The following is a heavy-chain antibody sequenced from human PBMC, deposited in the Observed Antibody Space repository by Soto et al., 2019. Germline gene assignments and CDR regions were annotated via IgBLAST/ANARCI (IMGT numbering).Heavy chain of an antibody. V-gene: IGHV1-2*02. J-gene: IGHJ3*02. D-gene: IGHD3-16*02. CDR2: INPNSGGT. Sequence: SSVKVSCKASGYTFTGYYMHWVRQAPGQGLEWMGWINPNSGGTNYAQKFQGRVTMTRDTSISTAYMELSRLRSDDTAVYYCASPPPRYSRDAFDIWGQGTMVTVSS. CDR1: GYTFTGYY. CDR3: ASPPPRYSRDAFDI.